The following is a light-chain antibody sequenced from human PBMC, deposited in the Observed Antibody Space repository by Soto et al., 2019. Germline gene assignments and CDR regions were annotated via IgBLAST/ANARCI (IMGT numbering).Light chain of an antibody. CDR3: QQYTGPPTT. J-gene: IGKJ5*01. CDR1: QSVSIY. V-gene: IGKV3-11*01. CDR2: DAS. Sequence: EIVLTQSPANLSLSPGERATLSCRASQSVSIYLAWYQQKPGQAPRPLIYDASNRATGIPAKFSGSGSGTGFTLTITRLEPEDSAVYFCQQYTGPPTTFGQGTRLEIK.